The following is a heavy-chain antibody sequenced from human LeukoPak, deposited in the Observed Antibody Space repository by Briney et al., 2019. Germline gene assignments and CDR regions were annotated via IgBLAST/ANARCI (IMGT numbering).Heavy chain of an antibody. Sequence: PPGGSLRLSCAASGFTFDDYAMHWVRQAPGKGLEWVSGISWNSGSIGYADSVKGRFTISRDNAKNSLYLQMNSLRAEDTALYYCAKGRASMIVVVKGGEGLHYFDYWGQGTLVTVSS. J-gene: IGHJ4*02. CDR2: ISWNSGSI. D-gene: IGHD3-22*01. CDR1: GFTFDDYA. CDR3: AKGRASMIVVVKGGEGLHYFDY. V-gene: IGHV3-9*01.